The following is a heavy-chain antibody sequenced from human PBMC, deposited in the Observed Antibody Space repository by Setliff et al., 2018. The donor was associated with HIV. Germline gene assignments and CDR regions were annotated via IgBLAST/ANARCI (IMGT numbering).Heavy chain of an antibody. CDR2: INAGNGNT. CDR1: GYTFTSYA. CDR3: AREGKFRYYYYMDV. V-gene: IGHV1-3*01. Sequence: ASVKVSCKDSGYTFTSYAMHWVRQAPGQRLEWMGWINAGNGNTKYSQKVQGRVNITRDTSASTAYTELSSLRSEDTAVYYCAREGKFRYYYYMDVWGKGTTVTVS. J-gene: IGHJ6*03. D-gene: IGHD3-10*01.